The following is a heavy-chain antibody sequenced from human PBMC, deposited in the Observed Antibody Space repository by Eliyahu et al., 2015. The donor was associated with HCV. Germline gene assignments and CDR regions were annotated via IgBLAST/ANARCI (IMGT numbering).Heavy chain of an antibody. CDR2: INHSGST. Sequence: QVQLQQWGAGLLKPSETLSLXCAVXGXSFSXYYWSWIRQPPGKGLEWIGXINHSGSTNYNPSLKSRVTISVDTSKNQFSLKLSSVTAADTAVYYCARGARILGFDPWGQGTLVTVSS. D-gene: IGHD6-6*01. J-gene: IGHJ5*02. V-gene: IGHV4-34*01. CDR3: ARGARILGFDP. CDR1: GXSFSXYY.